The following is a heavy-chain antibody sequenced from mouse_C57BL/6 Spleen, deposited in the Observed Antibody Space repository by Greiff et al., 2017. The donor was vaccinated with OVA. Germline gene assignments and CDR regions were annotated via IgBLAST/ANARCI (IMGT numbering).Heavy chain of an antibody. CDR3: ARVGGRGYAMDY. D-gene: IGHD1-1*01. CDR2: ISDGGSYT. J-gene: IGHJ4*01. V-gene: IGHV5-4*03. CDR1: GFTFSSYA. Sequence: EVKLVESGGGLVKPGGSLKLSCAASGFTFSSYAMSWVRQTPEKRLEWVATISDGGSYTYYPDTVTGRFTISRDNAKNNLYLQMSHLKSEDTAMYYCARVGGRGYAMDYWGQGTSVTVSS.